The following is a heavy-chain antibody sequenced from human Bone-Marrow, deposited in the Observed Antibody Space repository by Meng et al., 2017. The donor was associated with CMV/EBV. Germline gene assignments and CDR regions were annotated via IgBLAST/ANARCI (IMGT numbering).Heavy chain of an antibody. Sequence: ETLSLTCAASGFTFSSYAMSWVRQAPGKGLEWVSAISGSGGSTYYADSVKGRFTISRDNSKNTLYLQMNSLRAEDTAVYYCAKGPYCSSTSCSYSAGGRGYFDYWGQGTLVTVSS. J-gene: IGHJ4*02. V-gene: IGHV3-23*01. D-gene: IGHD2-2*01. CDR3: AKGPYCSSTSCSYSAGGRGYFDY. CDR1: GFTFSSYA. CDR2: ISGSGGST.